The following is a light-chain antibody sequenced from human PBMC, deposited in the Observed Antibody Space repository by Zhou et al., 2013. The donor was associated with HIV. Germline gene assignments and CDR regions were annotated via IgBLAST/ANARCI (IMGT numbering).Light chain of an antibody. CDR3: QQSYSTPLT. J-gene: IGKJ4*01. CDR2: GAS. CDR1: QTISTY. Sequence: DIQLTQSPSSLSASVGDRVTIACRASQTISTYLNWYQKKPGKAPELLMYGASNLQSGVPSRFSGSGSGADFTLTISSLQPEDFATYYCQQSYSTPLTFGGGTKVEIK. V-gene: IGKV1-39*01.